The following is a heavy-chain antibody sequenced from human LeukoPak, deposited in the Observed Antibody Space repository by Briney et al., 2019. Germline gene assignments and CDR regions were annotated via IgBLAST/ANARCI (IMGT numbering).Heavy chain of an antibody. CDR3: AKRSGYTTGWFFDS. J-gene: IGHJ4*02. D-gene: IGHD6-19*01. CDR2: ISSSGDNT. CDR1: GFSFSSYA. Sequence: PGGSLKLSCAASGFSFSSYAMSWVRQAPGKGLEGVSSISSSGDNTYYAESVKGRFTISRDNSKNTLFLQMNSLRAEGTAVFYCAKRSGYTTGWFFDSWGQGTLVTVSS. V-gene: IGHV3-23*01.